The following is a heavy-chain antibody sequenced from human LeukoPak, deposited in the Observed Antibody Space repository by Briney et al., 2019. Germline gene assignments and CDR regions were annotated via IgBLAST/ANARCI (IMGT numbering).Heavy chain of an antibody. Sequence: SETLSLTCAVYGGSFSGYYWSWIRQPPGKGLEWIGEIDHSGSTNYNPSLKSRVTISVDTSKNQFSLKLSSVTAADTAVYYCARGQLLWFGEIAHYYYYGMDVWGQGTTVTVSS. CDR2: IDHSGST. J-gene: IGHJ6*02. CDR1: GGSFSGYY. V-gene: IGHV4-34*01. D-gene: IGHD3-10*01. CDR3: ARGQLLWFGEIAHYYYYGMDV.